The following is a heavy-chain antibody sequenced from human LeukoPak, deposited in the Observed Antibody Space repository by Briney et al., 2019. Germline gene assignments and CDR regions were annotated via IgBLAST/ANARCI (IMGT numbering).Heavy chain of an antibody. J-gene: IGHJ6*03. CDR1: GYTFTSYA. V-gene: IGHV7-4-1*02. D-gene: IGHD1-26*01. Sequence: ASAKVSCKASGYTFTSYAMNWVRQAPGQGLEWMGWINTNTGNPTYAQGFTGRFVFSLDTSVSTAYLQISSLKAEDTAVYYCARANWDHYYYYMDVWGKGTTVTVSS. CDR3: ARANWDHYYYYMDV. CDR2: INTNTGNP.